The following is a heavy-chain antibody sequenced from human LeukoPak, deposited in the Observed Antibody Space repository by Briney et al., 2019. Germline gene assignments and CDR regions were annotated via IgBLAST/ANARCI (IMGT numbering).Heavy chain of an antibody. D-gene: IGHD3-9*01. CDR3: ATYDILTGILLDV. J-gene: IGHJ6*02. Sequence: GGSLRLSCAASGFTFSSFWMGWVRQAPGKGLEWVANIKQDGNEKYYVDSVKGRITISRDNAEKSVYLQMNSLRAEDTAVYYCATYDILTGILLDVWGQGTTVTVSS. CDR1: GFTFSSFW. V-gene: IGHV3-7*05. CDR2: IKQDGNEK.